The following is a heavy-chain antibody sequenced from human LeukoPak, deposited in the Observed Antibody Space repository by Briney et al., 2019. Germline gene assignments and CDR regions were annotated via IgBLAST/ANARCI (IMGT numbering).Heavy chain of an antibody. D-gene: IGHD2-2*01. CDR1: GGTFSSYA. J-gene: IGHJ4*02. Sequence: GASVKVSCKASGGTFSSYAISWVRQAPGQGLEWMGRIIPIFGTANYAQKFQGRVTITTDESTSTAYTELSSLRSEDTAVYYCATYCSSTSCYGPQFFDYWGQGTLVTVSS. CDR3: ATYCSSTSCYGPQFFDY. CDR2: IIPIFGTA. V-gene: IGHV1-69*05.